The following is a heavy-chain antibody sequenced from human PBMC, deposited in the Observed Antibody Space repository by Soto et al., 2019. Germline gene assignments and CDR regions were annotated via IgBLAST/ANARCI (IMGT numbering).Heavy chain of an antibody. D-gene: IGHD2-15*01. V-gene: IGHV4-4*02. CDR3: VRSVPAATWVYKGMYX. J-gene: IGHJ6*02. Sequence: AETLSLTCAVSGGSVESSSCWSWVRQAPGNGLEWIGEIYHSGTFNYNPSLASRVSVSVDKSTNQFSLNLNSVTAADTAVYYCVRSVPAATWVYKGMYXWGQGTTVTVS. CDR1: GGSVESSSC. CDR2: IYHSGTF.